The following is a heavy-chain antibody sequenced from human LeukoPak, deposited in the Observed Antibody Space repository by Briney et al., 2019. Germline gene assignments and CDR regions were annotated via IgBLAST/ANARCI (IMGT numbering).Heavy chain of an antibody. CDR1: GGSFSGYF. CDR2: INHSGSN. CDR3: ARGHPHYDFWSGYPPGCYFVL. J-gene: IGHJ2*01. D-gene: IGHD3-3*01. Sequence: SEPLSLTCAIYGGSFSGYFWSWIRQPPGKGLEWIGEINHSGSNNYNPSLKSRVTISVDTSKNLFSLKLSSVTAADTAVYYCARGHPHYDFWSGYPPGCYFVLWGRGTLVTVSS. V-gene: IGHV4-34*01.